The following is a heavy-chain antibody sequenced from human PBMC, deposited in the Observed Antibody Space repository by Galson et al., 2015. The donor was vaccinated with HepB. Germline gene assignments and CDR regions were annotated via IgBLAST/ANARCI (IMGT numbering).Heavy chain of an antibody. CDR3: ATASLRHYYDSSGLFDY. Sequence: SVKVSCKASGYTFTRYDISWVRQAPGKGLEWMGGFDPEDGETIYAQKFQGRVTMTEDTSTDTAYMELSSLRSEDTAVYYCATASLRHYYDSSGLFDYWGQGTLVTVSS. D-gene: IGHD3-22*01. V-gene: IGHV1-24*01. CDR1: GYTFTRYD. CDR2: FDPEDGET. J-gene: IGHJ4*02.